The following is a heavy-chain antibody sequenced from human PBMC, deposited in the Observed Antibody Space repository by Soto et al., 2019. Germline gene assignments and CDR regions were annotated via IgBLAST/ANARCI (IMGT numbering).Heavy chain of an antibody. CDR2: INPATGAA. J-gene: IGHJ3*02. CDR3: ARGGGVGVAGSAAFDM. D-gene: IGHD3-3*01. Sequence: QLHLVQSGAVVKKPGASVTVSCSASGYPVTAYYMHWVRQAPGRGLEWMGGINPATGAAKYTQTFQGRVTMTRDPSTGTVFLELSGLASGDTAVFYCARGGGVGVAGSAAFDMWGQGTLVTVSS. V-gene: IGHV1-2*02. CDR1: GYPVTAYY.